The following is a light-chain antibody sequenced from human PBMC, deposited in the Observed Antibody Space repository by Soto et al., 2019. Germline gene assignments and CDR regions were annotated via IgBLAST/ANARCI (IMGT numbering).Light chain of an antibody. Sequence: QSVLTQPPSASGTPGQRVTISCSGSSSNIGSNTVNWYQQLPGTAPKLLIYRDNQRPSGVPDRFSGSKSGTSASLAISGLQSEDDAEYYCGAWDDSLNGYVFGTGTKLTVL. CDR2: RDN. J-gene: IGLJ1*01. CDR1: SSNIGSNT. V-gene: IGLV1-44*01. CDR3: GAWDDSLNGYV.